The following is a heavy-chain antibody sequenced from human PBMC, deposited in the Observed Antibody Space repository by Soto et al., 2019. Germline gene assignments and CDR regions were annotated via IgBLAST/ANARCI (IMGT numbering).Heavy chain of an antibody. CDR1: GFSLSPSGVG. V-gene: IGHV2-5*02. CDR2: IYWDDDK. J-gene: IGHJ6*02. D-gene: IGHD2-15*01. CDR3: AHVLVVVANYGMDV. Sequence: QITLKESGPTLVKPTQTLTLTCTFSGFSLSPSGVGVGWIRQPPGKALGWLALIYWDDDKRYSPSLTSRLTITKDTSKNQVVLTMTNMDPVDTATYYCAHVLVVVANYGMDVWGQGTTVTVSS.